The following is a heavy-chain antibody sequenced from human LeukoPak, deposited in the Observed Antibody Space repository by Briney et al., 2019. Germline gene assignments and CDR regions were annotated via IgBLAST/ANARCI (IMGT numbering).Heavy chain of an antibody. CDR1: GFTFSSYS. V-gene: IGHV3-48*01. J-gene: IGHJ6*02. Sequence: GGSLRLSCAASGFTFSSYSMNWVRQAPGKGLEWVSYISSSSSTIYYADSVEGRFTISRDNAKNSLYLQMNSLRAEDTAVYYCARENVAGTDYYYGMDVWGQGTTVTVSS. CDR2: ISSSSSTI. CDR3: ARENVAGTDYYYGMDV. D-gene: IGHD6-19*01.